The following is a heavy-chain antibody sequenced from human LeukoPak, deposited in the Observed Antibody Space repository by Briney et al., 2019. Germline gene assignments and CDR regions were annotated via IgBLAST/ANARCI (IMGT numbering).Heavy chain of an antibody. Sequence: GSLRLSCAASGFTFSSYSMNWVRPAPGKGLEWVSSISSSSSYIYYADSVKGRFTISGDNAKNSLYLQMNSLRAEDTAVYYCARDNIAVAEFDYWGQGTLVTVSS. J-gene: IGHJ4*02. CDR1: GFTFSSYS. V-gene: IGHV3-21*01. CDR3: ARDNIAVAEFDY. D-gene: IGHD6-19*01. CDR2: ISSSSSYI.